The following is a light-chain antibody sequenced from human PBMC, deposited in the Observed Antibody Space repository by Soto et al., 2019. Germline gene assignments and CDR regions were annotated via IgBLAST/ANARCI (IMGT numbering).Light chain of an antibody. J-gene: IGLJ1*01. CDR1: SXDVGGYNY. Sequence: QSALTQPASVSGSPGQSITISCTGTSXDVGGYNYVSWYQQHPGKAPKFMIYEVSNRPSGVSNRFSGSKSGNTASLTISGLQAEDEADYYCSSYTSSNTYVFGTGTKVTVL. CDR2: EVS. CDR3: SSYTSSNTYV. V-gene: IGLV2-14*01.